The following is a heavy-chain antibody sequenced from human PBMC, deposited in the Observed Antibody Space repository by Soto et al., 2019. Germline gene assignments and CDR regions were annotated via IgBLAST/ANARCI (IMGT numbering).Heavy chain of an antibody. CDR1: GGTFSSYT. J-gene: IGHJ6*03. CDR2: IIPILGIA. Sequence: SVKVSCKASGGTFSSYTISWVRQAPGQGLEWMGRIIPILGIANYAQKFQGRVTITADKSTSTAYMELSSLRSEYTAIFYCAARTGYYTSYYYMDVWGKGTTVTVSS. V-gene: IGHV1-69*02. CDR3: AARTGYYTSYYYMDV. D-gene: IGHD3-9*01.